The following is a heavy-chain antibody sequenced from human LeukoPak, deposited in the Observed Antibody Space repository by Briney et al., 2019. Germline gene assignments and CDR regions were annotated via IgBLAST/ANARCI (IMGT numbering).Heavy chain of an antibody. J-gene: IGHJ5*02. D-gene: IGHD3-3*01. Sequence: ASVKVSCKASGYTFTGYYMHWVRQAPGQGLEWMGWINPNSGGTNYAQKLQGRVTMTRDTSISTAYMELSRLRSEDTAVYYSARGGYDFFNWFDPWGQGTLVTVSS. CDR3: ARGGYDFFNWFDP. CDR2: INPNSGGT. V-gene: IGHV1-2*02. CDR1: GYTFTGYY.